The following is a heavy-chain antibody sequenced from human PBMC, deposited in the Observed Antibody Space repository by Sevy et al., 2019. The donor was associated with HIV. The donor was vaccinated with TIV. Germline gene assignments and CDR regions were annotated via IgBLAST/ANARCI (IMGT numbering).Heavy chain of an antibody. CDR1: GYTFTSYG. CDR3: ARDFHPDDFWSGFDY. J-gene: IGHJ4*02. Sequence: ASVKVSCKASGYTFTSYGISWVRQAPGQGLEWMGWISAYNGNTNYAQKLQGRVTMTTDTSTSTAYMGLRSLRSDDTAVYYCARDFHPDDFWSGFDYWGQGTLVTVSS. CDR2: ISAYNGNT. D-gene: IGHD3-3*01. V-gene: IGHV1-18*01.